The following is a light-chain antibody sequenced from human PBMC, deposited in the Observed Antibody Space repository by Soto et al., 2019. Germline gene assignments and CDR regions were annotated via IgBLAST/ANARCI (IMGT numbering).Light chain of an antibody. CDR2: VAS. V-gene: IGKV1-5*03. J-gene: IGKJ2*01. CDR1: QSISVW. CDR3: QQYHSYPYT. Sequence: DIQMTQSPSTLSASVGDRVTITCRASQSISVWLAWYQQNPGRAPKLLIYVASTLESGVPSRFSGSGSGTEFTLTISSLQPDDFASYYCQQYHSYPYTFGQGTKLEIK.